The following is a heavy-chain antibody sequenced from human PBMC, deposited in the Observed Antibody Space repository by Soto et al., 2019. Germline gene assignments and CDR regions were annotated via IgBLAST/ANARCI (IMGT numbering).Heavy chain of an antibody. CDR2: ISYDGSNK. Sequence: GGSLRLSCAASGLTFSSYGMHWVRQAPGKGLEWVAVISYDGSNKYYADSVKGRFTISRDNSKNTLYLQMNSLRAEDTAVYYCTRLGDVLLWFGPVPYGMDVWGQGTTVTVSS. D-gene: IGHD3-10*01. CDR1: GLTFSSYG. J-gene: IGHJ6*02. V-gene: IGHV3-30*03. CDR3: TRLGDVLLWFGPVPYGMDV.